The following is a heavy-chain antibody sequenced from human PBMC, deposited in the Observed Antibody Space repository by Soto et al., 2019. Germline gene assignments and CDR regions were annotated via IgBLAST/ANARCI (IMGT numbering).Heavy chain of an antibody. CDR2: IYPGDSDT. D-gene: IGHD2-2*01. J-gene: IGHJ4*02. CDR1: GYSFTSYW. CDR3: ARLLNVLGHCSSFSCWAPFDF. V-gene: IGHV5-51*01. Sequence: GESLKISCKGSGYSFTSYWIAWVRQMPGKGLEWMGIIYPGDSDTKYSPSFQGQVTISADKSISTAYLQWSSLKASDTAMYYCARLLNVLGHCSSFSCWAPFDFWGQGTLVTVSS.